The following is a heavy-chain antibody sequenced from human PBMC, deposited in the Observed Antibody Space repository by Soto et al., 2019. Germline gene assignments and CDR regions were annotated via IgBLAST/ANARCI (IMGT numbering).Heavy chain of an antibody. J-gene: IGHJ4*01. CDR1: GFMFNTYA. Sequence: GGSLRLSCAASGFMFNTYAMHWVRQIPGKGLEWVTVISSDGSEKYYADSVKGRFTVSRDNSKKTLYVQMNSLRSEDTDVYYCARSLWFGEFGFFDYWGHVTLVTFSP. D-gene: IGHD3-10*01. V-gene: IGHV3-30-3*01. CDR3: ARSLWFGEFGFFDY. CDR2: ISSDGSEK.